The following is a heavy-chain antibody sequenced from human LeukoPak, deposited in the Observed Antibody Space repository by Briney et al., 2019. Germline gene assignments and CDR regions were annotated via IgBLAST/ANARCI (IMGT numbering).Heavy chain of an antibody. CDR1: GFPFSSYA. CDR2: ISGNGGGT. CDR3: ARDPGAFPYFFDC. J-gene: IGHJ4*02. V-gene: IGHV3-23*01. D-gene: IGHD4/OR15-4a*01. Sequence: GGSLRLSCAASGFPFSSYAMSWVRQAPGKGLEWVSTISGNGGGTYYADSVKGRFTISRDNSKNTLYLQMNSLRVEDTAVYFCARDPGAFPYFFDCWGQGTLVTVSS.